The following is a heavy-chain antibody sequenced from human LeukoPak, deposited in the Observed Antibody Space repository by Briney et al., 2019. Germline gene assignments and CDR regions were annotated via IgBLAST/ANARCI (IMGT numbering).Heavy chain of an antibody. CDR2: IYHSGST. CDR3: ARRGRGETGNFDY. CDR1: GYSISSGYY. J-gene: IGHJ4*02. V-gene: IGHV4-38-2*02. Sequence: PSETLSLTCTVSGYSISSGYYWGWIRQPPGKGLEWIGSIYHSGSTYYNPSLKSRVTISVDTSKNQYSLKLSSVTAADTAVYYCARRGRGETGNFDYWGQGTLVTVSS. D-gene: IGHD3-16*01.